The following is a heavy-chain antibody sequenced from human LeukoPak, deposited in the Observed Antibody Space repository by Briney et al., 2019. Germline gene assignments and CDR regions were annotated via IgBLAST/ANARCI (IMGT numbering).Heavy chain of an antibody. V-gene: IGHV3-48*01. D-gene: IGHD3-10*01. CDR2: ISRSGSGI. CDR1: GFTFSNYN. CDR3: ARDGAYGSGIYYFDY. Sequence: GGSLRLSCAASGFTFSNYNLNWVRQAPGKGLEWLSYISRSGSGIYYADSVKGRFTISRDNAKNSLYLQMNSLRAEDTAVYYCARDGAYGSGIYYFDYWGQGTLVTVSS. J-gene: IGHJ4*02.